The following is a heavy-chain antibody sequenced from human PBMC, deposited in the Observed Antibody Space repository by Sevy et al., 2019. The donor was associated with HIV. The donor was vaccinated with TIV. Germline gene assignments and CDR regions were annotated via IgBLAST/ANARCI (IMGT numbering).Heavy chain of an antibody. CDR3: ARDKRAISAAAPDWFDP. Sequence: ASVKVSCKASGYTFTGYYMHWVRQAPGQGLEWMGGINPHSGGTNYAQKFQGRVTMTRDTSISTAYMELSRLRSDDTAVYYCARDKRAISAAAPDWFDPWGQGTPVTVSS. J-gene: IGHJ5*02. V-gene: IGHV1-2*02. D-gene: IGHD6-13*01. CDR1: GYTFTGYY. CDR2: INPHSGGT.